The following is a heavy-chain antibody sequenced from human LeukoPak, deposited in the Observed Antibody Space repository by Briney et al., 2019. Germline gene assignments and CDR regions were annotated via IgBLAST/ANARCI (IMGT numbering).Heavy chain of an antibody. J-gene: IGHJ4*02. D-gene: IGHD3-10*01. CDR3: ARGFKSSGWFGGPSFDS. Sequence: SETLSLTCTVSGGSISSYYWSWIRQPAGKGLEWIGRIYTSGSTNYNPSLKSRVTMSVDTSKNQFSLNLMSVTAADTAFYFCARGFKSSGWFGGPSFDSWGQGSLVTVSS. CDR2: IYTSGST. CDR1: GGSISSYY. V-gene: IGHV4-4*07.